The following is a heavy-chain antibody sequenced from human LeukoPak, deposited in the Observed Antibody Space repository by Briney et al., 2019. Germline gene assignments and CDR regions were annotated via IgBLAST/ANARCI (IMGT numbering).Heavy chain of an antibody. CDR1: GCTFSSYA. Sequence: GGSLRLSCAASGCTFSSYAMSWVRQAPGKGLKWVSAVSGSGGSTYYADSVKGWFTISRDNSKNTLYLQMNSLRAEDTAVYYCAKDYYDSSGYPGLDAFDIWGQGTMVAVSS. CDR2: VSGSGGST. V-gene: IGHV3-23*01. J-gene: IGHJ3*02. CDR3: AKDYYDSSGYPGLDAFDI. D-gene: IGHD3-22*01.